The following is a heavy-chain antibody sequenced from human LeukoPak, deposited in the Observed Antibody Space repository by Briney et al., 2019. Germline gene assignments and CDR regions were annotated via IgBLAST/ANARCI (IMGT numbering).Heavy chain of an antibody. CDR1: GGSFSGYY. D-gene: IGHD6-13*01. J-gene: IGHJ4*02. CDR3: ARGLRYSSSWYFRPYFDY. Sequence: SETLSLTCAVYGGSFSGYYWSWIRQPPGKGLEWIGEINHSGSTNYNPSLKSRVTISVDTSKNQFSLKLSSVTAADTAVYYCARGLRYSSSWYFRPYFDYWGQGTLVTVSS. V-gene: IGHV4-34*01. CDR2: INHSGST.